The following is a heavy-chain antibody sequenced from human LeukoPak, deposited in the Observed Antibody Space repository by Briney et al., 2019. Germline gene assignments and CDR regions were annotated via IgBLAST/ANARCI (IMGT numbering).Heavy chain of an antibody. CDR1: GGTFSSYA. Sequence: SVKVSCKASGGTFSSYAISWVRQAPGQGLEWMGGIIPIFGTANYAQRFQGRVTITRDTSASTAYMELSSLRSEDMAVYYCARAGPYYGSGSYYNGDYYYYMDVWGKGTTVTVSS. J-gene: IGHJ6*03. CDR2: IIPIFGTA. D-gene: IGHD3-10*01. CDR3: ARAGPYYGSGSYYNGDYYYYMDV. V-gene: IGHV1-69*05.